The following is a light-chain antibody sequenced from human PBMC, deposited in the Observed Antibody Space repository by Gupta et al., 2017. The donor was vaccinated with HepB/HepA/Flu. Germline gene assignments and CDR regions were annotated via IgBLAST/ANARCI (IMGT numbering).Light chain of an antibody. CDR2: GVS. CDR3: QQYCSSPWT. V-gene: IGKV3-20*01. CDR1: QSVSSSY. Sequence: ELVLTQSPGTLSLSPGERATLSCRASQSVSSSYLAWYQQKPGQAPRLLSDGVSSRATGIPDRFSGSGSGTDFTLTISRLETEDFAVVYGQQYCSSPWTFGQGTKVEIK. J-gene: IGKJ1*01.